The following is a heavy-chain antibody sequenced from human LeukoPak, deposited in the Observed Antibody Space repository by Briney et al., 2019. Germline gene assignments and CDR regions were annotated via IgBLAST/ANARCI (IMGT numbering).Heavy chain of an antibody. D-gene: IGHD3-16*01. Sequence: SETLSLTCAVSGGSISSGGYSWSWIRQPPGKGLEWIEYIYHSGSTYYNPSLRSRVTISVDRSKNQFSLKLSSVTAADTAVYYYARAPVWDYNWFDPWGQGTLVTVSS. CDR1: GGSISSGGYS. J-gene: IGHJ5*02. CDR2: IYHSGST. CDR3: ARAPVWDYNWFDP. V-gene: IGHV4-30-2*01.